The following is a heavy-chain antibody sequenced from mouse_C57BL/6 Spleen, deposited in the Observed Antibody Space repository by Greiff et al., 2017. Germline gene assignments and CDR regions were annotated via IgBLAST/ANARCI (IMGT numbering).Heavy chain of an antibody. Sequence: EVKVEESEGGLVQPGSSMKLSCTASGFTFSDYYMAWVRQVPEKGLEWVANINYDGSSTYYLDSLKSRFIISRDNAKNILYLQMSRLKSEDTATYYCAGDQRYFDVWGTGTTVTVSS. CDR1: GFTFSDYY. V-gene: IGHV5-16*01. CDR2: INYDGSST. J-gene: IGHJ1*03. CDR3: AGDQRYFDV.